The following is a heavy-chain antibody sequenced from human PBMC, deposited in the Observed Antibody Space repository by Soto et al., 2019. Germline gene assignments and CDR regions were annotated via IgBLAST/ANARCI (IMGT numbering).Heavy chain of an antibody. CDR3: ARDYDFWGGYSNDAFDI. D-gene: IGHD3-3*01. J-gene: IGHJ3*02. CDR1: GFTFSSYW. Sequence: GGSLRLSCAASGFTFSSYWMSWVHQAPGKGLEWVANIKQDGSEKYYVDSVKGRFTISRDNAKNSLYLQMNSLRAEDTAVYYCARDYDFWGGYSNDAFDIWGQGTMVTVSS. V-gene: IGHV3-7*01. CDR2: IKQDGSEK.